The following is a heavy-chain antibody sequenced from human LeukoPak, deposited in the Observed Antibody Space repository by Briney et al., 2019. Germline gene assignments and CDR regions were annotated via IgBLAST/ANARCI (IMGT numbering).Heavy chain of an antibody. D-gene: IGHD6-13*01. CDR2: ISSNGGST. Sequence: TGGSLRLSCSASGFTFSSYAMHWVRQAPGKGLEYVSAISSNGGSTYYADSVKGRFTTSRDNSKNTLYLQMSSLRAEDTAVYYCVKDHGYSSSWYFPYWGQGTLVTVSS. J-gene: IGHJ4*02. CDR3: VKDHGYSSSWYFPY. V-gene: IGHV3-64D*06. CDR1: GFTFSSYA.